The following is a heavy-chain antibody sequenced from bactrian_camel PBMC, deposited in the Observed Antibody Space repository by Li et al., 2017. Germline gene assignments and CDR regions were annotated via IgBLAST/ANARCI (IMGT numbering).Heavy chain of an antibody. CDR1: GYVATLSH. J-gene: IGHJ4*01. CDR2: MATAGTSA. D-gene: IGHD8*01. CDR3: TARDFGEGGNWPSVGESWYNY. V-gene: IGHV3S54*01. Sequence: VQLVESGGGSVQNGGSLRLSCAASGYVATLSHMGWFRRAPGKEREGVASMATAGTSAYYADSVKGRFAISRDDAKNTYYLEMNSLKPEDTAMYYCTARDFGEGGNWPSVGESWYNYWGSGTQVTVS.